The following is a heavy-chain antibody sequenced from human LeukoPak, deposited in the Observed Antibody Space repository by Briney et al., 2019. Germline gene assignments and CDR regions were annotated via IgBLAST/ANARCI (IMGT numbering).Heavy chain of an antibody. Sequence: TSETLSLTCAFYGGSFSGYYWSWIRQPPGKWLECIGEINHSGSTNYNPSLKSRVTISVDTSKNQFSLKLSSVTAADTAAYYCARSVLSAAGTYYYYGMDVWGQGTTVTVSS. CDR1: GGSFSGYY. J-gene: IGHJ6*02. CDR3: ARSVLSAAGTYYYYGMDV. CDR2: INHSGST. V-gene: IGHV4-34*01. D-gene: IGHD6-13*01.